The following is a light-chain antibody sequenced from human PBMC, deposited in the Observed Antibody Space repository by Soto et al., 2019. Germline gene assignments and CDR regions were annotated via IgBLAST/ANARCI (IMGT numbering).Light chain of an antibody. Sequence: EIVMTHSPASLSVPPGESVTLSCRASQGVATTLAWYRQQPGQAPRLLIYNAYIRASGVPARFSGSGSGTEFTLTISSLQSEDFAVYYCQHYKTLPLAFGGGTKVDI. CDR1: QGVATT. V-gene: IGKV3-15*01. J-gene: IGKJ4*01. CDR3: QHYKTLPLA. CDR2: NAY.